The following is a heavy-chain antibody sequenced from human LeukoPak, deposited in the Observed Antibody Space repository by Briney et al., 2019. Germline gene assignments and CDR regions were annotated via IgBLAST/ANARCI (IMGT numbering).Heavy chain of an antibody. CDR3: ATTPHYDILTGYHDAFDI. D-gene: IGHD3-9*01. CDR2: IYSGGST. J-gene: IGHJ3*02. CDR1: GFTVSSNY. Sequence: GGSLRLSCAASGFTVSSNYMSWVRQAPGKGLEWVSVIYSGGSTYYADSVKGRFTISRHNSKNTLYLQMNSLRAEDTAVYYCATTPHYDILTGYHDAFDIWGQGTMVTVSS. V-gene: IGHV3-53*04.